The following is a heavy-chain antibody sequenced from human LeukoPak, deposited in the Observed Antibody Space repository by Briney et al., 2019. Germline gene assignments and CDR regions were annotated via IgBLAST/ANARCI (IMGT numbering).Heavy chain of an antibody. J-gene: IGHJ4*02. CDR1: GYTFTSYG. V-gene: IGHV1-18*01. D-gene: IGHD1-26*01. CDR3: ARGIIVGATCRPDY. CDR2: ISAYNGNT. Sequence: ASVKVPCKASGYTFTSYGISWVRQAPGQGLEWMGWISAYNGNTNYAQKVQGRVTMTTDTSTSTAYMELRSLRSDDTAVYYCARGIIVGATCRPDYWGQGTLVTVSS.